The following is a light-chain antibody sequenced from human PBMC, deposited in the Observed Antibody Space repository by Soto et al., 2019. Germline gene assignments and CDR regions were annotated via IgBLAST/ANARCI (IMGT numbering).Light chain of an antibody. CDR1: QSVSSD. CDR2: GAS. J-gene: IGKJ5*01. Sequence: EIVMTQSPATLSVSPGERATLSCRASQSVSSDLAWYQQKPGQAPRLLIYGASTRATGIPARFSGSGSGTECTLTISSLQSEDVAVYYCQKYNNWPLTLGQGTRLEIK. V-gene: IGKV3-15*01. CDR3: QKYNNWPLT.